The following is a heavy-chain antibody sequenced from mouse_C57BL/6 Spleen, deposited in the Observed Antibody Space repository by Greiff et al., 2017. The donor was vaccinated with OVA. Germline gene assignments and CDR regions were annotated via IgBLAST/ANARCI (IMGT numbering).Heavy chain of an antibody. CDR1: GYTFTSYW. J-gene: IGHJ4*01. D-gene: IGHD2-10*02. Sequence: VQLQQPGAELVKPGASVKLSCKASGYTFTSYWMHWVKQRPGRGLEWIGRIDPNSGGTKYNEKFKSKATLTVDKPSSTAYMQLSSLTSEDSAVYYCARGVLYGNYECYAMDYWGQGTSVTVSS. CDR2: IDPNSGGT. CDR3: ARGVLYGNYECYAMDY. V-gene: IGHV1-72*01.